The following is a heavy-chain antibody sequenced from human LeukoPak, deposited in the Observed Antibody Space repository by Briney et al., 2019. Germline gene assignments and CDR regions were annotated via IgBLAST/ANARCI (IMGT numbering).Heavy chain of an antibody. CDR3: AKGGRAGVFLDAFDI. V-gene: IGHV3-23*01. Sequence: PGGSLRLSCAASGFTFSSYAMSWVRQAPGKGLEWVSAVSGSGGSTYNADSVKGRFTISRDNSKNTLYLQMNSLGAEDTAVYYCAKGGRAGVFLDAFDIWGQGTMVTVSS. CDR1: GFTFSSYA. D-gene: IGHD2/OR15-2a*01. CDR2: VSGSGGST. J-gene: IGHJ3*02.